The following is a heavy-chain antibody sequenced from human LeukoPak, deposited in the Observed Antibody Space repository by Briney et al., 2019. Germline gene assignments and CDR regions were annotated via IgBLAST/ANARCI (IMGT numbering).Heavy chain of an antibody. J-gene: IGHJ4*02. Sequence: ASVKVSCKASGYTFTSYDINWVRQATGQGLEWMGWMNPNSGNTGYAQKFQGRVTMTRNTSISTAYMELSSLRSEDTAVYYCASSTRGVWFRGGRYYFDYWGQGTLVTASS. CDR3: ASSTRGVWFRGGRYYFDY. D-gene: IGHD3-10*01. CDR2: MNPNSGNT. CDR1: GYTFTSYD. V-gene: IGHV1-8*01.